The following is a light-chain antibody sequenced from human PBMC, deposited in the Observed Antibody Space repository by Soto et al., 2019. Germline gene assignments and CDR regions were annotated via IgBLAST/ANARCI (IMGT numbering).Light chain of an antibody. V-gene: IGKV3-15*01. Sequence: EIVMTQSPATLSVSPGESATLSCGASQSVASHLAWYQQKPGQAPRLLIFGASVRATGIPARFSGSGSGTEFVLTIDSLQSEDFAVYYCHQYNDWPSITFGQGTRLEI. J-gene: IGKJ5*01. CDR1: QSVASH. CDR3: HQYNDWPSIT. CDR2: GAS.